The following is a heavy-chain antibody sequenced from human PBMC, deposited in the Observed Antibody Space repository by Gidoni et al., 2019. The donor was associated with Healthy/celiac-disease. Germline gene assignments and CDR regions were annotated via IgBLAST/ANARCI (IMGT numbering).Heavy chain of an antibody. CDR3: ARDSGWGGDAFDI. V-gene: IGHV1-69*01. D-gene: IGHD2-15*01. CDR2: IIPIFGTA. J-gene: IGHJ3*02. Sequence: QVQLVQSGAEVKKPGSSVKVSCKAYGDTFSSYAISWLRQAPGQGLDGMGGIIPIFGTANYAQKFQGRVTITADESTSTAYMELSSLRSEDTAVYYCARDSGWGGDAFDIWGQGTMVTVSS. CDR1: GDTFSSYA.